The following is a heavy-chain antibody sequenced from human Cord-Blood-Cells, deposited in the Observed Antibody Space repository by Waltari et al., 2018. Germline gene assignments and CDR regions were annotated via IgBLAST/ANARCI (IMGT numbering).Heavy chain of an antibody. D-gene: IGHD6-13*01. Sequence: QVQLQQWGAGLLKPSETLSLTCAVYGGSFSGYYWSWIRQPPGKGLEWIGEINRSGSTNDNPSLRSRVTISVDTSKSQFSLKLSSVTAADTAVYYCARVYSSSWYFDYWGQGTLVTVSS. CDR1: GGSFSGYY. CDR3: ARVYSSSWYFDY. J-gene: IGHJ4*02. CDR2: INRSGST. V-gene: IGHV4-34*01.